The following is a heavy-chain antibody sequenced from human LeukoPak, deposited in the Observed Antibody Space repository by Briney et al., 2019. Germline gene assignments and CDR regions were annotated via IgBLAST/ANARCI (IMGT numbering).Heavy chain of an antibody. CDR3: ARVMGSGYSLDY. V-gene: IGHV3-20*04. D-gene: IGHD3-22*01. J-gene: IGHJ4*02. Sequence: GGSLRLSCAASGFTFDDYGMSWVRQAPGRGLEWVSGINWNGGSTGYADSVKDRFTISRDNAKNSLYLQMNSLRAEDTALYYCARVMGSGYSLDYWGQGTLVTVSS. CDR2: INWNGGST. CDR1: GFTFDDYG.